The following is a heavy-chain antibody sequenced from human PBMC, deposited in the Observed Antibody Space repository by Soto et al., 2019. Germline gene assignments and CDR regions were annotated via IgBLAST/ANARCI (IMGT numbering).Heavy chain of an antibody. V-gene: IGHV1-69*13. CDR2: IIPIFGTA. CDR1: GGTFSSYA. CDR3: ARAGETYYYGSEYNWFDP. Sequence: SVKVSCKSSGGTFSSYAISWVRQAPGQGLEWMGGIIPIFGTANYAQKFQGRVTITADESTSTAYMELSSLRSEDTAVYYCARAGETYYYGSEYNWFDPWGQGTLVTVSS. J-gene: IGHJ5*02. D-gene: IGHD3-10*01.